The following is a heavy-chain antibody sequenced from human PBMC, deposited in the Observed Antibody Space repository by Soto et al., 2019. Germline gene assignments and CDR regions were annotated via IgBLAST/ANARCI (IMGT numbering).Heavy chain of an antibody. D-gene: IGHD6-13*01. CDR1: GLSLSTSGVG. CDR2: IFWDDDK. Sequence: QITLKESGPTLVKPTQTLTVTCTFSGLSLSTSGVGVAWIRQPPGKALEWLAVIFWDDDKRYSPSLESRLTITKDTSKNQVVLIMTNMHPVDTATYYCAHRRVAAASYYFDYWGQGTLVTVSS. CDR3: AHRRVAAASYYFDY. V-gene: IGHV2-5*02. J-gene: IGHJ4*02.